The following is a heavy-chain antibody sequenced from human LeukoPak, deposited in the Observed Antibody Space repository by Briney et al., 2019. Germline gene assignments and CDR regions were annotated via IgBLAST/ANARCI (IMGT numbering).Heavy chain of an antibody. CDR2: ISSSGSTI. CDR1: GFTFSDYY. V-gene: IGHV3-11*01. Sequence: TGGSLRLSCAASGFTFSDYYMSWIRQAPGKGLEWVSYISSSGSTIYYADSVKGRFTISRDNSKNTLYLQMNSLRAEDTAVYYCARDRRGGAAAGSYYYYYMDVWGKGTTVTVSS. J-gene: IGHJ6*03. CDR3: ARDRRGGAAAGSYYYYYMDV. D-gene: IGHD6-13*01.